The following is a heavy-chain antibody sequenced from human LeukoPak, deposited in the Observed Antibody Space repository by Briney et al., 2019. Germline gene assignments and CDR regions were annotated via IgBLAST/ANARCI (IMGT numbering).Heavy chain of an antibody. CDR1: GFTFSSYW. CDR3: ARYEGGPMLGPITL. J-gene: IGHJ4*02. Sequence: GGSLRLSCAASGFTFSSYWMSWVRQAPGEGLEWVANIKQDGSEKYYVDSVKGRFTISRDNAKNSLYLQMNSLRAEDTAVYYCARYEGGPMLGPITLWGQGTLVTVSS. D-gene: IGHD3-10*02. V-gene: IGHV3-7*01. CDR2: IKQDGSEK.